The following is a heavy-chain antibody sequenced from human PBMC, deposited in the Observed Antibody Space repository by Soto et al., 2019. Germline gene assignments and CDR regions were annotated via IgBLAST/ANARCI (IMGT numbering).Heavy chain of an antibody. J-gene: IGHJ5*02. CDR1: GFTFTNYA. V-gene: IGHV3-23*01. CDR2: ISASGGLK. Sequence: EVQLSESGGDLRQPGGSLRLSCAASGFTFTNYAMTWVRQTPGKGLECVSGISASGGLKYYADSVRGRFTVSRDNSKKILYLQMDNLRDEYTALYYCAREVGAPSGWLDPWGQGTQVTVSS. D-gene: IGHD1-26*01. CDR3: AREVGAPSGWLDP.